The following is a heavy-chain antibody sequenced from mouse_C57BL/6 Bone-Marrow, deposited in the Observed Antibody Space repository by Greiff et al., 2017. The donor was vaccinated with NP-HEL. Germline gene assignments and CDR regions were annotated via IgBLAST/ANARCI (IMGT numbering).Heavy chain of an antibody. CDR2: IYPGSGST. CDR1: GYTFTSYW. Sequence: VQLQQPGAELVKPGASVKMSCKASGYTFTSYWITWVKQRPGQGLEWIGDIYPGSGSTNYNEKFKSKATLTVDTSSSTAYMQLSSLTSEDSAVYYCARGYYGSRGDYAMDYWGQGTSVTVSS. V-gene: IGHV1-55*01. J-gene: IGHJ4*01. D-gene: IGHD1-1*01. CDR3: ARGYYGSRGDYAMDY.